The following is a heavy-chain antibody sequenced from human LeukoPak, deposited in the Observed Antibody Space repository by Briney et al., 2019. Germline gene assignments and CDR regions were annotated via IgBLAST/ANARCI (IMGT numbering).Heavy chain of an antibody. Sequence: GGSLRLSCAASGFTFSSYGMHWVRQAPGKGLEWVAVIWYDGSRKYYTDSVKGRFTISRDNSKNTLYLQMNSLRAEDTAVYYCARDYGSTPDYWGQGTLVTVSS. J-gene: IGHJ4*02. CDR2: IWYDGSRK. V-gene: IGHV3-33*01. CDR3: ARDYGSTPDY. CDR1: GFTFSSYG. D-gene: IGHD5/OR15-5a*01.